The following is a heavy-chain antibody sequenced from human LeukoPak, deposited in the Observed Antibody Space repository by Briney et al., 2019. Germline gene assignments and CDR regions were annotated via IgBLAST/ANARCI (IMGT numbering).Heavy chain of an antibody. CDR2: IYYSGHT. CDR1: GGSISSSRYY. D-gene: IGHD2-2*01. J-gene: IGHJ4*02. CDR3: ARQRRDCSRTACYPIDFDS. V-gene: IGHV4-39*01. Sequence: SETLSPTCTVSGGSISSSRYYWGWLRQPPGKGLEFIVNIYYSGHTYYHSSLKSRFTISVDTSKNQFSLRLSSLTAADTTVYYCARQRRDCSRTACYPIDFDSWGQGFLVTVSS.